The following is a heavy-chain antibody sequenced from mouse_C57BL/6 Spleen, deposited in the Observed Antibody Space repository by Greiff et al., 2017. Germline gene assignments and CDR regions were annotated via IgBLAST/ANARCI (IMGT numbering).Heavy chain of an antibody. CDR1: GYTFTSYW. CDR2: IDPSDSET. J-gene: IGHJ2*01. V-gene: IGHV1-52*01. Sequence: QVQLQQSGAELVRPGSSVKLSCKASGYTFTSYWMHWVKQRPIQGLEWIGNIDPSDSETHYNQKFKDKATLTVDKSSSTAYMQLSSLTSEDSAVYYCARGGKPHYYGSSYYFDYWGQGTTLTVSS. CDR3: ARGGKPHYYGSSYYFDY. D-gene: IGHD1-1*01.